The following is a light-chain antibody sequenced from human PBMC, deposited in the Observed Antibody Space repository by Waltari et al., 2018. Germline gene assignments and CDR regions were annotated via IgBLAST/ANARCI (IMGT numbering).Light chain of an antibody. CDR2: HTS. CDR1: QGGGKY. Sequence: EIVLTQSPGTLSLSPGERATLSCRVSQGGGKYLAWYQQTPGQAPRLLLYHTSIRATGIPDSFSGSGYGTDFSLTISRLEPEDFAVYYCQKYDFLPATFGQGTTVEIK. V-gene: IGKV3-20*01. J-gene: IGKJ1*01. CDR3: QKYDFLPAT.